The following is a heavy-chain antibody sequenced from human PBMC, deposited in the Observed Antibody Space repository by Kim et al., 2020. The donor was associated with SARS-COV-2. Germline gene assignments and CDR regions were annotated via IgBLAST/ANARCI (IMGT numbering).Heavy chain of an antibody. J-gene: IGHJ6*02. CDR3: ARTSFGNYYYGMDV. V-gene: IGHV3-30*01. D-gene: IGHD3-10*01. Sequence: YADSVKCRFTISRDNSKNTLYLQMNSLRAEDTAVYYCARTSFGNYYYGMDVWGQGTTVTVSS.